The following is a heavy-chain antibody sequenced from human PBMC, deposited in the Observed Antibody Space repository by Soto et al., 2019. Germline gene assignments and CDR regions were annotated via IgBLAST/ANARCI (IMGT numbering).Heavy chain of an antibody. D-gene: IGHD3-22*01. CDR3: ARRPPANSNYYMDV. Sequence: GGSLRLSCGASGFTFSDHYMSWIRQAPGKGLEWISYISSSGTTTYYADSVRGRFTISRDNAESSLFLQMNSLRGEDTAVYYCARRPPANSNYYMDVWGQGTTVTVSS. CDR2: ISSSGTTT. J-gene: IGHJ6*02. V-gene: IGHV3-11*01. CDR1: GFTFSDHY.